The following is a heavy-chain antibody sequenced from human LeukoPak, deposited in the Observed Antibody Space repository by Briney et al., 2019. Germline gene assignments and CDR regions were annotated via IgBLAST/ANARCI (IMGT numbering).Heavy chain of an antibody. J-gene: IGHJ4*02. CDR1: GFTFSSYG. CDR3: AKVKYSSSWYSDY. V-gene: IGHV3-30*18. Sequence: GRSLRLSFAASGFTFSSYGMHWVRQAPGKGLEWVAVISYDGSNKYYADSVKGRFTISRDNSKNTLYLQMNSLRAEDTAVYYCAKVKYSSSWYSDYWGQGTLVTVSS. D-gene: IGHD6-13*01. CDR2: ISYDGSNK.